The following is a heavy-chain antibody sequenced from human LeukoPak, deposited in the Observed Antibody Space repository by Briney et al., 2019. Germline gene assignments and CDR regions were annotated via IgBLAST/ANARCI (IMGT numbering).Heavy chain of an antibody. CDR3: AREIAGYYDSSGYPGFDY. V-gene: IGHV4-61*02. J-gene: IGHJ4*02. D-gene: IGHD3-22*01. CDR1: GGSISSGSYY. Sequence: SQTLSLTCTVSGGSISSGSYYWSWIRQPAGKGLEWIGRIYTSGSTNYNPSLKSRVTISVDTSKNQFSLKLSSVTAADTAVYYCAREIAGYYDSSGYPGFDYWGQGILVTVSS. CDR2: IYTSGST.